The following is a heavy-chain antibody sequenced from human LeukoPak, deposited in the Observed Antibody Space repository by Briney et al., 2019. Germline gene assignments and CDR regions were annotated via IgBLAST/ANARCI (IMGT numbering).Heavy chain of an antibody. CDR3: ARQGLWSGYYSLLDNWFDP. D-gene: IGHD3-3*01. CDR1: GGSISSSSYY. CDR2: IYYSGST. J-gene: IGHJ5*02. V-gene: IGHV4-39*07. Sequence: PSETLSLTCTVPGGSISSSSYYSGWIRQPPGKGLEWVGSIYYSGSTYYNPSLKSRVTISVDTSKNQFSLKLSSVTAADTAVYYCARQGLWSGYYSLLDNWFDPWGQGTLVTVSS.